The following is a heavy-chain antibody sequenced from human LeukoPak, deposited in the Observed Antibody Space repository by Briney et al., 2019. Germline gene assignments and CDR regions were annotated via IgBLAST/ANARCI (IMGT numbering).Heavy chain of an antibody. J-gene: IGHJ6*02. CDR3: ARDHADFWSGYGMDV. CDR1: GYTFTSYG. V-gene: IGHV1-18*01. D-gene: IGHD3-3*01. Sequence: ASVKVSCKASGYTFTSYGISWVRQAPGQGLEWMGWISAYNGNTNYAQKLQGRVTMTTDTSTSTAYMELRSLRSDDTAAYYCARDHADFWSGYGMDVWGRGTTVTVSS. CDR2: ISAYNGNT.